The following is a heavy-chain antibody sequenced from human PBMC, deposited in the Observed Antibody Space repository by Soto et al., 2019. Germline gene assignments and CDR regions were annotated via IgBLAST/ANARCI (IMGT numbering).Heavy chain of an antibody. D-gene: IGHD3-16*01. CDR3: AKDRLAGGFDY. Sequence: GGSLRLSCAASGFTFSNYAMSWARQAPGKGLEWVSLVSATAGTTYYTDSVKGRFTIPRDNSRNTVYLQMNSLRADDTAVYYCAKDRLAGGFDYWGQGTLVTVSS. J-gene: IGHJ4*02. V-gene: IGHV3-23*01. CDR1: GFTFSNYA. CDR2: VSATAGTT.